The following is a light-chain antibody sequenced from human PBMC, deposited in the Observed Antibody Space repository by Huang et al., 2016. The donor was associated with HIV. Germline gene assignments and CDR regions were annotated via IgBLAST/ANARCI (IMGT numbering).Light chain of an antibody. CDR3: QQYNKWPPVT. Sequence: ERVMTQSPASLSMSPGETATLSCRASQTVSSNLAWYQQKPGQAPRRLIYGASTRATGGPARCSGDGSGTEFTLTISSLQSEDSAIYYCQQYNKWPPVTFGQGTRLEIK. V-gene: IGKV3-15*01. CDR1: QTVSSN. J-gene: IGKJ5*01. CDR2: GAS.